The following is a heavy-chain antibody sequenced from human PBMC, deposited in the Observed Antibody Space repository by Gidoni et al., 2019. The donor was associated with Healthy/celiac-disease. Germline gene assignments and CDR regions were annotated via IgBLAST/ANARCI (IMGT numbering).Heavy chain of an antibody. Sequence: QVQLVESGGGVVQPGRSLRLSCAASGFTFSSYAMHWVRQAPGKGLEWVAVISYDGSNKYYADSVKGRFTISRDNSKNTLYLQMNSLRAEDTAVYYCARDYYDFWSGYPGDYYYYYMDVWGKGTTVTVSS. D-gene: IGHD3-3*01. V-gene: IGHV3-30*01. J-gene: IGHJ6*03. CDR1: GFTFSSYA. CDR2: ISYDGSNK. CDR3: ARDYYDFWSGYPGDYYYYYMDV.